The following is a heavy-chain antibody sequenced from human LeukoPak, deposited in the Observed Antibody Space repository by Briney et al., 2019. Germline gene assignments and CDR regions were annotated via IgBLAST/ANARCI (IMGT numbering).Heavy chain of an antibody. CDR1: GYTFTGYY. V-gene: IGHV1-2*02. D-gene: IGHD1-26*01. Sequence: GASVKVSCKASGYTFTGYYMHWVRQAPGQGLEWMGWINPNSGGTNYAQKFQGRVTMTRDTSISTAYMELSRLRSDGTAVYYCARARSLGIHYYFDYWGQGTLVTVSS. CDR2: INPNSGGT. CDR3: ARARSLGIHYYFDY. J-gene: IGHJ4*02.